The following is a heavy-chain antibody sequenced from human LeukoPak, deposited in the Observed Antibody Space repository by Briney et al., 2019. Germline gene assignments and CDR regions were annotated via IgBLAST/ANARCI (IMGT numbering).Heavy chain of an antibody. CDR2: ISYTGRT. D-gene: IGHD6-19*01. CDR3: ARDARCSGCHGSDY. Sequence: SETLSLTCTVSGGSVSSGNYYWSWMRQPSGKELEWIAYISYTGRTNYNPSLKSRVTISADTSENQFSLRLSSVTAADTAVYSCARDARCSGCHGSDYWGQGTWSPSPQ. CDR1: GGSVSSGNYY. V-gene: IGHV4-61*01. J-gene: IGHJ4*02.